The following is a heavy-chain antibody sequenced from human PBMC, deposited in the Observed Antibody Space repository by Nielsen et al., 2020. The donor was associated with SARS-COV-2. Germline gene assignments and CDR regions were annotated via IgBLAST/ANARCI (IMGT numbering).Heavy chain of an antibody. CDR3: ARGGFSRTSNIDF. CDR1: GYPFSSVY. V-gene: IGHV1-46*01. D-gene: IGHD6-13*01. J-gene: IGHJ4*02. Sequence: ASVKVSCKASGYPFSSVYIYWVRQATGKGLEWMGLVNPVDGSTNYVQKFQGRVTMTRDTSTSTVYMELSSLRSEDTAVYYCARGGFSRTSNIDFWGQGTLVTVSS. CDR2: VNPVDGST.